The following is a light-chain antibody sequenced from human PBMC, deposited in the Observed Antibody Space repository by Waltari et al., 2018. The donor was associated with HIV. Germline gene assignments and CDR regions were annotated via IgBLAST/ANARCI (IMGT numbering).Light chain of an antibody. CDR3: VGWDGSLSGYV. CDR1: SSNIGNDN. CDR2: KNY. Sequence: QSVLTQPPSASGTLGQTVTISCSGSSSNIGNDNLYWYQQLPGMTPKLLIYKNYQRPSGVPDRFAGSKSGTSASLAISGLRSEDEADYYCVGWDGSLSGYVFGAGTKVTVL. V-gene: IGLV1-47*01. J-gene: IGLJ1*01.